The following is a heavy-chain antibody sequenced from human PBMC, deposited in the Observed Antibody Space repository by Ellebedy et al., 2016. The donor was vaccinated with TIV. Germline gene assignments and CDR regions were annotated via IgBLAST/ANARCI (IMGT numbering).Heavy chain of an antibody. CDR3: ARLLITMVYGMDV. CDR1: RGSISSTKW. CDR2: IYHTGSI. Sequence: MPGGSLRLSCAVSRGSISSTKWWHWVRQPPGKELEWIGEIYHTGSINYNPSLKSRVIISVDTSKNQFSLKLSSVTAADTAVYYCARLLITMVYGMDVWGQGTTVTVSS. D-gene: IGHD3-10*01. V-gene: IGHV4-4*02. J-gene: IGHJ6*02.